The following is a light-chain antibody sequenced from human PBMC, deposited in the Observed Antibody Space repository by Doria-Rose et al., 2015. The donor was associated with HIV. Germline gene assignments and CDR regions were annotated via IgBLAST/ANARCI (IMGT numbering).Light chain of an antibody. J-gene: IGKJ1*01. V-gene: IGKV3-20*01. CDR3: HQYGTPWT. CDR1: QSFSSTY. CDR2: DGS. Sequence: TQSPGTLSLSPGERATLSCRASQSFSSTYLAWYQQKPGQVPSLLIYDGSTRATGIPDRFSASGPGTDFTLTINRLEPEDFALYYCHQYGTPWTFGQGTKVEI.